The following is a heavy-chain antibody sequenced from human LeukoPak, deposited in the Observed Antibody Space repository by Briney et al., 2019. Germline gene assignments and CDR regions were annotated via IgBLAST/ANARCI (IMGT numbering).Heavy chain of an antibody. Sequence: ASVKVSCKASGYTFTSYGISWVRQAPGQGLEWMGWISAYNGNTHYAQKLQGRVTMTTDTSTSTAYMELRSLRSDDTAVYYCARVRRVRGVIVPADYWGQGTLVTVSS. CDR2: ISAYNGNT. D-gene: IGHD3-10*01. CDR3: ARVRRVRGVIVPADY. J-gene: IGHJ4*02. CDR1: GYTFTSYG. V-gene: IGHV1-18*01.